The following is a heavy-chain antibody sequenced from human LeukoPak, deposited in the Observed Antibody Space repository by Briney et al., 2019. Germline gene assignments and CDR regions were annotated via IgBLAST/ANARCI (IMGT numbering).Heavy chain of an antibody. Sequence: SVKVSCKASGGTFSSYAISWVRQAPGQGLEWMGGIIPIFGTANYAQKFQGRVTIAADESTSTAYMELSSLRSEDTAVYYCASTYYGSGSYYLPGGFYWGQGTLVTVSS. V-gene: IGHV1-69*13. CDR3: ASTYYGSGSYYLPGGFY. D-gene: IGHD3-10*01. CDR2: IIPIFGTA. CDR1: GGTFSSYA. J-gene: IGHJ4*02.